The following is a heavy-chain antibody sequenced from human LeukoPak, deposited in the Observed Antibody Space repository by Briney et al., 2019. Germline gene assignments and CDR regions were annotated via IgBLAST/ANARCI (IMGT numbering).Heavy chain of an antibody. V-gene: IGHV3-49*04. J-gene: IGHJ4*02. CDR1: GLPFSDYA. Sequence: GGSLRLSCTVSGLPFSDYAVSWVRQVPGKGLEWVGFIRISAYGATTEYSAPGKDRFTIARDDSKSLVYLQITTLKTEDTAVYYCATHRLESHDIQFDYWGQGALVIVSS. D-gene: IGHD1-1*01. CDR2: IRISAYGATT. CDR3: ATHRLESHDIQFDY.